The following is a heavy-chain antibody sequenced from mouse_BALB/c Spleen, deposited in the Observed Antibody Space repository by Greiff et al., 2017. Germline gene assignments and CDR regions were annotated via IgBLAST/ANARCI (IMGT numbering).Heavy chain of an antibody. CDR3: ARADYGSPWFAY. CDR1: GFTFSDYY. J-gene: IGHJ3*01. Sequence: EVQGVESGGGLVKPGGSLKLSCAASGFTFSDYYMYWVRQTPEKRLEWVATISDGGSYTYYPDSVKGRFTISRDNAKNNLYLQMSSLKSEDTAMYYCARADYGSPWFAYWGQGTLVTVSA. D-gene: IGHD1-1*01. CDR2: ISDGGSYT. V-gene: IGHV5-4*02.